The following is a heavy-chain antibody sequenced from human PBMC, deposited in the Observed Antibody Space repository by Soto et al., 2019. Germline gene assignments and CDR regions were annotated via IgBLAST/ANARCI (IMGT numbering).Heavy chain of an antibody. Sequence: SVKVSCKASGFTFTSSAVQWVRQARGQRLEWIGWIVVGSGNTNYAQKFQERVTITRDMSTSTAYMELSSLRSEDTAVYYCAADGIVGATTYYYYGMDVWGQGTTVTVSS. V-gene: IGHV1-58*01. J-gene: IGHJ6*02. CDR2: IVVGSGNT. CDR1: GFTFTSSA. CDR3: AADGIVGATTYYYYGMDV. D-gene: IGHD1-26*01.